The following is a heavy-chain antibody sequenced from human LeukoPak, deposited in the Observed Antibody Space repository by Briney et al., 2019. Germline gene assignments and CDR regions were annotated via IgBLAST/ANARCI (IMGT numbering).Heavy chain of an antibody. V-gene: IGHV1-2*02. Sequence: ASVKVSCKASGYTFTGYYMHWVRQAPGQGLEWMGWINPNSGGTNYAQKFQGRVTMTRDTSISTAYMELSRLRSDDTAVYYRARDQGDILTGPYYYYGMDVWGQGTTVTVSS. CDR1: GYTFTGYY. CDR2: INPNSGGT. D-gene: IGHD3-9*01. CDR3: ARDQGDILTGPYYYYGMDV. J-gene: IGHJ6*02.